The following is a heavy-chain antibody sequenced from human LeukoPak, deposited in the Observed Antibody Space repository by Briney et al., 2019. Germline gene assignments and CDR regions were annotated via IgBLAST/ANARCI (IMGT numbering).Heavy chain of an antibody. J-gene: IGHJ5*02. V-gene: IGHV3-23*01. CDR1: GFTFSSYA. D-gene: IGHD3-22*01. CDR2: ISGSGGST. Sequence: GGSLRLSCAASGFTFSSYAMSWVRQAPGKGLEWVSAISGSGGSTYYADSVKGRFTISRDNSKNTLYLQMNSLRAEDTAVYYCAKDGGFSSGYWNWSDPWGQGTLVTVSS. CDR3: AKDGGFSSGYWNWSDP.